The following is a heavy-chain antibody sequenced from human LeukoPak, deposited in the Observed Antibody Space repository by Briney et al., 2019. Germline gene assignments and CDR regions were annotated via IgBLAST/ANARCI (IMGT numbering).Heavy chain of an antibody. CDR2: IYYSGST. V-gene: IGHV4-31*03. J-gene: IGHJ4*02. CDR1: GGSISSGGYY. D-gene: IGHD2-2*01. CDR3: ARVPIGYCSSTSCSHFDY. Sequence: SQTLSLTCTVSGGSISSGGYYWSWIRQHPGTGLEWVGYIYYSGSTYYNPSLKSRVTISVDTSKNQFSLKLSSVTAADTAVYYCARVPIGYCSSTSCSHFDYWGQGTLVTVSS.